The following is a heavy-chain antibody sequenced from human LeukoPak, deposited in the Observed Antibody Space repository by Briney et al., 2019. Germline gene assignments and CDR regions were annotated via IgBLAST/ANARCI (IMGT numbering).Heavy chain of an antibody. J-gene: IGHJ4*02. CDR1: GFTFSSYS. Sequence: GGSLRLSCAASGFTFSSYSMNWVRQAPGKGLEWVSYISSSSSTKYYADSVKGRFTVSSDNAKNSLYLQMNSLRSDDTAVHYCARGLEWFGELSHFDYWGQGTLVTVSS. V-gene: IGHV3-48*01. D-gene: IGHD3-10*01. CDR2: ISSSSSTK. CDR3: ARGLEWFGELSHFDY.